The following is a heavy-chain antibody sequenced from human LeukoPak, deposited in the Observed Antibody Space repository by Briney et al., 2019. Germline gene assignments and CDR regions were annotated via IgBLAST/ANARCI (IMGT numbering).Heavy chain of an antibody. CDR1: GYSFTTSW. Sequence: GESLKISCKGSGYSFTTSWISWVRQMPGKGLEWIGIIYPGDSDIRYSPSFQGQVTISADKSISTAYLQWSSLKASDTAMYYCARRGGSLNYFDYWGQGALVTVSS. J-gene: IGHJ4*02. CDR3: ARRGGSLNYFDY. D-gene: IGHD1-26*01. CDR2: IYPGDSDI. V-gene: IGHV5-51*01.